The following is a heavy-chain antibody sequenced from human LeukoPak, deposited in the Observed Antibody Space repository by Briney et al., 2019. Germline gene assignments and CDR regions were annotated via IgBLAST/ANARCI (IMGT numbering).Heavy chain of an antibody. Sequence: SSETLSLTCAVYGDSFSGNHWTWIRQSPGKGLEWIGEINHTGDTKLNPSLRGRVSISVDTANNQFSLRLTSLTGADMGLYFCARGRGVSGGRRINWARRENYYYYYIDAWGKGTSVIVSS. CDR3: ARGRGVSGGRRINWARRENYYYYYIDA. J-gene: IGHJ6*03. CDR2: INHTGDT. CDR1: GDSFSGNH. V-gene: IGHV4-34*01. D-gene: IGHD3-10*01.